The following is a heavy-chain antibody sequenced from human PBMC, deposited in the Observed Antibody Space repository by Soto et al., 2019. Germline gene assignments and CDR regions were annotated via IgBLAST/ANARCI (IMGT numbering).Heavy chain of an antibody. CDR1: GFTFSNYA. CDR3: AKGPHDYSNYGRYYFDF. J-gene: IGHJ4*02. CDR2: ISGSSGRT. Sequence: GGSLRLCCVASGFTFSNYAMSWVRQAPGRGLKWVSTISGSSGRTYNTDSVKGRFTISRDNSKNTLYLQMNSLRADDTVVYSCAKGPHDYSNYGRYYFDFWGQGTPVTVSS. V-gene: IGHV3-23*01. D-gene: IGHD4-4*01.